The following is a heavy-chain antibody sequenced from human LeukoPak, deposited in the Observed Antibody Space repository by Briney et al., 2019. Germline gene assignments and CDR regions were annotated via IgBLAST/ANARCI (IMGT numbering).Heavy chain of an antibody. J-gene: IGHJ6*02. Sequence: PSETLSLTCTVSGGSISSYYWSWVRQPPGKGLEWIGYIYHSGSTYYNPSLKSRVTISVDRSKNQFSLKLSSVTAADTAVYYCARGYSNYYYYGMDVWGQGTTVTVSS. CDR2: IYHSGST. V-gene: IGHV4-59*12. CDR3: ARGYSNYYYYGMDV. D-gene: IGHD4-4*01. CDR1: GGSISSYY.